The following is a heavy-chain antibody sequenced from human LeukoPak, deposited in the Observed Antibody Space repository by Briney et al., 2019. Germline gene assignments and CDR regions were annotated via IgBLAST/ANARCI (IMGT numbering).Heavy chain of an antibody. CDR3: AGDLGWDDVFDI. CDR2: INSDGSST. Sequence: GGPLRLSCAASGFTFSRYWMHWVRQAPGKGLVWVSRINSDGSSTSYADSVKGRFTISRDNAKNTLYLQINSLRAEDTAVYYCAGDLGWDDVFDIWGQGTMVTVSS. V-gene: IGHV3-74*01. J-gene: IGHJ3*02. CDR1: GFTFSRYW. D-gene: IGHD1-26*01.